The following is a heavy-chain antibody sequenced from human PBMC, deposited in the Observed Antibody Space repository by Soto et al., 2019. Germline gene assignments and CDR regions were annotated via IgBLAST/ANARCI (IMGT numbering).Heavy chain of an antibody. J-gene: IGHJ3*02. V-gene: IGHV4-59*12. D-gene: IGHD3-10*02. CDR3: ARIKHYYVDFTQAFDI. Sequence: SETLSLTCTVAGGSISSYYWSWIRQPPGKGLEWIGYLYYSGSTNYNPSLKSRVTISVDTSKNQFSLKMSSVTAADTAVYYCARIKHYYVDFTQAFDIWGQGTMVTVSS. CDR2: LYYSGST. CDR1: GGSISSYY.